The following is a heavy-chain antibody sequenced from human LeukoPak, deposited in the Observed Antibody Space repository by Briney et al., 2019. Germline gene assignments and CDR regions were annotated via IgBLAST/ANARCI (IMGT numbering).Heavy chain of an antibody. CDR1: GFTFSRHG. CDR2: IWYDGSNK. D-gene: IGHD4-17*01. CDR3: ARDAYGDYYFDY. J-gene: IGHJ4*02. Sequence: GALRLSCAASGFTFSRHGMHWVRQAPGKGLEWVAVIWYDGSNKYYADSVKGRFTISRDSSKNTLHLQMNSLRAEDTAVYYCARDAYGDYYFDYWGQGTLVTVSS. V-gene: IGHV3-33*01.